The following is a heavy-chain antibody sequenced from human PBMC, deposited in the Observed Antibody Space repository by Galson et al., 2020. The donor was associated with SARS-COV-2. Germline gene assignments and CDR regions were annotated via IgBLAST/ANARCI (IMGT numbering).Heavy chain of an antibody. D-gene: IGHD3-10*01. J-gene: IGHJ6*02. CDR1: GFTVSSNY. CDR3: ARDEGLGSGSSDISDYYGMDV. V-gene: IGHV3-53*04. Sequence: GESLKISCAASGFTVSSNYMSWVRQAPGKGLEWVPVIYSGGSTYYADSVKGRFTISRHNSKNTLYLQMNSLRAEDTAVYYCARDEGLGSGSSDISDYYGMDVWGQGTTVTVSS. CDR2: IYSGGST.